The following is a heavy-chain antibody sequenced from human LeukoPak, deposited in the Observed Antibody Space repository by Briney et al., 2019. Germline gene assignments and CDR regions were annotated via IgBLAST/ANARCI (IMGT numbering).Heavy chain of an antibody. J-gene: IGHJ4*02. V-gene: IGHV3-23*01. CDR3: AKGTGIAAAGPDLAWVY. Sequence: PGGSLRLSCAASGFTFSSYAMSWVRQAPGKGLEWVSAISGSGGSTYYADSVKGRFTISRDNSKNTLYLQMNSLRAEDTAVYYCAKGTGIAAAGPDLAWVYWGQGTLVTVSS. D-gene: IGHD6-13*01. CDR1: GFTFSSYA. CDR2: ISGSGGST.